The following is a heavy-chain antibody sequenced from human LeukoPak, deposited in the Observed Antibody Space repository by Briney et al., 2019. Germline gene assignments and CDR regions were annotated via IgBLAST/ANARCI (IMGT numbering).Heavy chain of an antibody. CDR3: ATCYGFCAPWGY. D-gene: IGHD5-18*01. CDR1: GFTFSTYA. J-gene: IGHJ4*02. V-gene: IGHV3-23*01. Sequence: GGSLRLSCAASGFTFSTYAMSWVRQAPGKGLEWVSAFSGSGDTTYYADSVKGRFTISRDNSESTLYLQMNSLRAEDTAVYYCATCYGFCAPWGYWGQGALVTVSS. CDR2: FSGSGDTT.